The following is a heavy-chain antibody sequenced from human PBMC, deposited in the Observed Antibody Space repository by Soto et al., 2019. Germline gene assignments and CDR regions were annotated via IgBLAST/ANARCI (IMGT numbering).Heavy chain of an antibody. CDR1: GYTFTSYG. D-gene: IGHD3-22*01. CDR2: ISAYNGNT. CDR3: ARDRMEYYYDSRYFDP. Sequence: ASVKFSCKAPGYTFTSYGISWVRQAPGQGLEWMGWISAYNGNTNYAQKLQGRVTMTTDTSTSTAYMELRSLRSDDTAVYYCARDRMEYYYDSRYFDPWGQGTLVTVSS. J-gene: IGHJ5*02. V-gene: IGHV1-18*01.